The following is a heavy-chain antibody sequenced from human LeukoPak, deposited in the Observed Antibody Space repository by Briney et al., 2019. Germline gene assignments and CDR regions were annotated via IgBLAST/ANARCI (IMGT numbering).Heavy chain of an antibody. CDR3: ARDDPPYSSSRTFDY. V-gene: IGHV1-46*01. CDR1: GYTLTSYY. J-gene: IGHJ4*02. Sequence: ASVKVSCKASGYTLTSYYMHWVRQAPGQGLEWMGIINPSGGSTSYVQKFQGRVTMTRDTSTSTVYMELSSLRSEDTAVYYCARDDPPYSSSRTFDYWGQGTLVTVSS. CDR2: INPSGGST. D-gene: IGHD6-13*01.